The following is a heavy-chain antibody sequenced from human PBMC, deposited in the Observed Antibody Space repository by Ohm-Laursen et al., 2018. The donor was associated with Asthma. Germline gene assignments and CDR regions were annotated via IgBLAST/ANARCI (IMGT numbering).Heavy chain of an antibody. CDR3: ARGTFYYESTGYYFFDH. CDR2: IYYSGST. Sequence: TLSLTCTVSGGSVSSGSYYWSWIRQHPGRGLEWIGYIYYSGSTYYNPSLKSRVTISVDTSKNQFSLKLSSVTAADTAVYYCARGTFYYESTGYYFFDHWGQGALVTVSS. D-gene: IGHD3-22*01. CDR1: GGSVSSGSYY. V-gene: IGHV4-31*03. J-gene: IGHJ4*02.